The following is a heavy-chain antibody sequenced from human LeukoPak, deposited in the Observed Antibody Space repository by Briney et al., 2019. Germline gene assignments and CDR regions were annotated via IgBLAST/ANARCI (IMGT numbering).Heavy chain of an antibody. Sequence: GGSLRLSCAASGFTFTSYNMNWVRQAPGKGLEWVSSVSTSSTYIYYADSVKGRFTISRDNAKNSLYLQMNSLRAEDTAVYYCARGFYYGLDVWGKGTTVTVSS. CDR3: ARGFYYGLDV. V-gene: IGHV3-21*01. J-gene: IGHJ6*04. CDR1: GFTFTSYN. CDR2: VSTSSTYI.